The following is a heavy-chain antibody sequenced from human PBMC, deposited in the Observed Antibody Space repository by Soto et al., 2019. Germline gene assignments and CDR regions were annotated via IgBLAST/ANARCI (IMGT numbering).Heavy chain of an antibody. D-gene: IGHD3-3*01. Sequence: LRLSCAASGFTFSIYAMSWVRQAPGKGLEWVSAISGSGGSTYYADSVKGRFTISRDNSKNTLYLQMNSLRAEDTAVYYCATITIFGVVISAYYGMDVWGQGTTVTVSS. CDR3: ATITIFGVVISAYYGMDV. V-gene: IGHV3-23*01. J-gene: IGHJ6*02. CDR1: GFTFSIYA. CDR2: ISGSGGST.